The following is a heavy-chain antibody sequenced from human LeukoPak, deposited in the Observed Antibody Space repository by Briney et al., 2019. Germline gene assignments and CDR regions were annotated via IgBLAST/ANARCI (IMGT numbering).Heavy chain of an antibody. D-gene: IGHD3-22*01. V-gene: IGHV7-4-1*02. CDR2: INTNTGDP. CDR3: ARERLHYYDSSGYYLGY. J-gene: IGHJ4*02. Sequence: ASVKVSCKASGYTFSGYYLHWVRQAPGQGLEWMGWINTNTGDPTYAQGFTGRFVFSLDTSVSTAYLQISSLKAEDTAVYYCARERLHYYDSSGYYLGYWGQGTLVTVSS. CDR1: GYTFSGYY.